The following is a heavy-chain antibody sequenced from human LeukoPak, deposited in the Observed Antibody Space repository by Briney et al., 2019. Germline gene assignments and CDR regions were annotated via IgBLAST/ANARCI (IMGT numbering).Heavy chain of an antibody. CDR1: GLTFSNAW. CDR2: IGGSGGTT. Sequence: GGSLRLSCAVSGLTFSNAWMSWVRQAPGEGLEWVSAIGGSGGTTYYADSVKGRFTISRDNSKNTVYLQMNSLRAEDTAVYYCAKRDSSGYYYFDYWGQGTLVTASS. D-gene: IGHD3-22*01. V-gene: IGHV3-23*01. CDR3: AKRDSSGYYYFDY. J-gene: IGHJ4*02.